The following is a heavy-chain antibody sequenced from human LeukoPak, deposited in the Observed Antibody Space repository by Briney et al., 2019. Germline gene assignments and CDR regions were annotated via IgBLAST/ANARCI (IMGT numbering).Heavy chain of an antibody. CDR2: ISYDGSNK. J-gene: IGHJ4*02. V-gene: IGHV3-30*18. CDR3: AEDGEGTTCDN. CDR1: GFTFSNYD. D-gene: IGHD1-7*01. Sequence: GRSLRLSCAASGFTFSNYDMHWVRQAPGKGLEWVAVISYDGSNKYYADSVKGRFTISRDNSKNTAYLQMNSLRAEDTAVYYCAEDGEGTTCDNWGQGTLVTVSS.